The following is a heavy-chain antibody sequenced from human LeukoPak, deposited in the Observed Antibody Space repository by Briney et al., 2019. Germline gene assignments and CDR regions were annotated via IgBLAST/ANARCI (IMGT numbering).Heavy chain of an antibody. CDR1: GFTFSNYW. D-gene: IGHD1-7*01. CDR3: ARGNYGRFDP. CDR2: IHSDGSST. J-gene: IGHJ5*02. V-gene: IGHV3-74*01. Sequence: GGSLRLSCAASGFTFSNYWMHWVRQAPGKGLVWVSRIHSDGSSTTSADSVKGRFTISRDNAENTLYLQMSSLRAEDTAMYYCARGNYGRFDPWGQGTLVTVSS.